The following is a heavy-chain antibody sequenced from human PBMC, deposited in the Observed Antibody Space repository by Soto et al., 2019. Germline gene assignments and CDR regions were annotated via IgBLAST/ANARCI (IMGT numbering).Heavy chain of an antibody. CDR2: IIPILGIA. Sequence: ASVKVSCKASGGTFSSYTISWVRQAPGQGLEWMGRIIPILGIANYAQKFQGRVTITADKSTSTAYMELSSLRSEDTAVYYCARDLIIAPGAPNFEYWGQGTLVTVSS. V-gene: IGHV1-69*04. J-gene: IGHJ4*02. D-gene: IGHD1-26*01. CDR1: GGTFSSYT. CDR3: ARDLIIAPGAPNFEY.